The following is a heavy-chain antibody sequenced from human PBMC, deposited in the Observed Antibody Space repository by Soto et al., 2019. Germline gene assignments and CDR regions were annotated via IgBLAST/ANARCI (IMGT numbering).Heavy chain of an antibody. J-gene: IGHJ4*02. Sequence: ASVKVSCKASGYTFTDHYINWVRQAPGHAPEYMGWIHPNSGETKYVERFQGRVTMTRDTSISTAYMELSRLRSDDTAVYYCVVVGWGKIDYWGQGTLVTVSS. D-gene: IGHD2-2*01. CDR1: GYTFTDHY. CDR3: VVVGWGKIDY. V-gene: IGHV1-2*02. CDR2: IHPNSGET.